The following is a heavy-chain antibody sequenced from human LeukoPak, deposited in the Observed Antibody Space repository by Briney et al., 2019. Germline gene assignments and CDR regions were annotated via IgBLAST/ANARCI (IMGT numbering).Heavy chain of an antibody. CDR1: GGSITSSY. V-gene: IGHV4-4*07. Sequence: PSETLSLTCTVSGGSITSSYWSWIRQPAGKGLEWIGRIYTSESTNYNPSLKSRVTMSVDTSKNQFSLKLYSVTAADTAVYYCARPDFVGAFYWGQGTLVTVSS. CDR3: ARPDFVGAFY. J-gene: IGHJ4*02. D-gene: IGHD3-10*01. CDR2: IYTSEST.